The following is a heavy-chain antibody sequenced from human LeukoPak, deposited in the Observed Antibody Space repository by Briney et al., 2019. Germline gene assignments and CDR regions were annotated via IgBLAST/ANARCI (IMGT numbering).Heavy chain of an antibody. CDR1: GFTYSSYA. CDR3: ARELNGYCSSTSCYIKGPFDY. J-gene: IGHJ4*02. Sequence: GSLRLSCAASGFTYSSYAMHWVRQAPGKGLEYVSAISSNGGSTYYANSVKGRFTISRDNSKNTLYLQMGSLRAEDMAVYYCARELNGYCSSTSCYIKGPFDYWGQGTLVTVSS. V-gene: IGHV3-64*01. D-gene: IGHD2-2*02. CDR2: ISSNGGST.